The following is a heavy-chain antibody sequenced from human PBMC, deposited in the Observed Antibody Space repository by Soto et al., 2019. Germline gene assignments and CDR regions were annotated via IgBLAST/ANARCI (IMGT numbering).Heavy chain of an antibody. CDR2: IKAGNGNP. V-gene: IGHV1-3*01. CDR3: ARGWSLYWYFDL. D-gene: IGHD3-3*01. Sequence: QVQLVQSGAEVKKPGASVKVSCKASGYTFTSYAMHWVRQAPGQRLEWMGWIKAGNGNPKYSQKFQGRVTMTRDPSASTPYMELSSLRSEDTAVYCCARGWSLYWYFDLWGRGTLVTVSS. CDR1: GYTFTSYA. J-gene: IGHJ2*01.